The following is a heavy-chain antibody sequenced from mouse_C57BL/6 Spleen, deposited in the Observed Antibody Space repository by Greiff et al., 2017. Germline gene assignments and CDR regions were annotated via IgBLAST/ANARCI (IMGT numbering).Heavy chain of an antibody. Sequence: VQLQESGAELVRPGTSVKVSCKASGYAFTNYLIEWVKQRPGQGLEWIGVINPGSGGTNYNEKFKGKATLTADYSSSTAYMQLSSLTSEDSAVYFCAREAITSYAMDYWGQGTSVTVSS. V-gene: IGHV1-54*01. CDR3: AREAITSYAMDY. J-gene: IGHJ4*01. CDR2: INPGSGGT. D-gene: IGHD1-1*01. CDR1: GYAFTNYL.